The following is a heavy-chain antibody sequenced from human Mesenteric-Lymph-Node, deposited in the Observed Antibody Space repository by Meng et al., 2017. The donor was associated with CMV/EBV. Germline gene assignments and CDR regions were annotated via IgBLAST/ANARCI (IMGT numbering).Heavy chain of an antibody. CDR2: IYYTGST. D-gene: IGHD5-18*01. CDR1: GDSISSSDFF. J-gene: IGHJ5*02. CDR3: ARDQKTMVSPAGLGYIRFDP. V-gene: IGHV4-39*07. Sequence: SETLSLTCTVSGDSISSSDFFWGWIRQPPGKGLEWIGSIYYTGSTYYNPSLKSRVTMSVDTSKPQFSLRLSSVTAADTAVYYCARDQKTMVSPAGLGYIRFDPWGQGTLVTVSS.